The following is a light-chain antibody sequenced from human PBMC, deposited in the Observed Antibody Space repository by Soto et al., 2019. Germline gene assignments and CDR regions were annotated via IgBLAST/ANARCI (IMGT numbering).Light chain of an antibody. J-gene: IGKJ4*01. CDR3: QQDSSWPLT. CDR2: GAS. Sequence: EILMTHSPATLSVSPGERATLSFRATQSVNSKLAWYQQKPGRAPRLLIYGASTRATGIPARFSGSGSGTEFTLSISSLQSEHLGVYYCQQDSSWPLTFGGGTKVDI. V-gene: IGKV3-15*01. CDR1: QSVNSK.